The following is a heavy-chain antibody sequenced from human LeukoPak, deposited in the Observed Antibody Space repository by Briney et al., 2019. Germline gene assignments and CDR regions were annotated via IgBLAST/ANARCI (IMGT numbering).Heavy chain of an antibody. V-gene: IGHV4-39*02. CDR2: IYYSGST. D-gene: IGHD4-17*01. J-gene: IGHJ4*02. Sequence: SETLSLTCTVSGGSISSSSYYWGWIRQPPGKGLEWIGSIYYSGSTYYNPSLRSRVTISVDMSKNQFSLKLSSVTAADTAVYYCARDSGYGDSYYFDYWGQGTLVTVSS. CDR1: GGSISSSSYY. CDR3: ARDSGYGDSYYFDY.